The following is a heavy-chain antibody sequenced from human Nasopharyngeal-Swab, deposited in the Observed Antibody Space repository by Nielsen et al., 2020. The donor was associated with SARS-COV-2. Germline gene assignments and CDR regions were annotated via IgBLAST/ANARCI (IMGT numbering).Heavy chain of an antibody. CDR2: IRSKANSYAT. CDR3: TRVFSDGMDV. V-gene: IGHV3-73*01. J-gene: IGHJ6*02. D-gene: IGHD3-10*02. Sequence: GESLKISCAASGFTFSGSAMHWVRQASGKGLEWVGRIRSKANSYATTYAASVKGRFTISRDDSKNTAYLQMNSLKIEDTAVYYCTRVFSDGMDVWGQGTTVTVSS. CDR1: GFTFSGSA.